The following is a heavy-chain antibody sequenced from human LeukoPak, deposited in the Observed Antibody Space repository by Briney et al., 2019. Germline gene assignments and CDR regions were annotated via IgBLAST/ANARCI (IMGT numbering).Heavy chain of an antibody. D-gene: IGHD4-17*01. CDR3: ASGYLGRAGTTDRLDY. CDR1: GYTFTNYG. V-gene: IGHV1-18*01. J-gene: IGHJ4*02. CDR2: ISTYNGDT. Sequence: ASVKASCKASGYTFTNYGINWVRQAPGQGLEWMGWISTYNGDTNYAQKVQGRVTMTTDTSTSTAYMELRSLRSDDTAVYYCASGYLGRAGTTDRLDYWGQGTLVTVSS.